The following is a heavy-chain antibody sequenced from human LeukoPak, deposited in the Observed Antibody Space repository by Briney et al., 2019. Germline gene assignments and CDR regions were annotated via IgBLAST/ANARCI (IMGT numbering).Heavy chain of an antibody. V-gene: IGHV1-69*06. Sequence: SVKVSCKASGGTFSSYAISWVRQAPGQGLEWMGGIIPIFGTANYAQKFQGRNTITADKSTSTAYMELSSLRSEDTAVYYCARGPTDAYGDFRFDYWGQGTLVTVSS. CDR2: IIPIFGTA. J-gene: IGHJ4*02. CDR1: GGTFSSYA. CDR3: ARGPTDAYGDFRFDY. D-gene: IGHD4-17*01.